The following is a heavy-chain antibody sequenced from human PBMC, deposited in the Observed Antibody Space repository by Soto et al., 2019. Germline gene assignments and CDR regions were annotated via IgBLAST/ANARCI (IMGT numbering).Heavy chain of an antibody. V-gene: IGHV4-31*03. CDR2: IYNSGTT. CDR3: ARGTGGYRSAP. J-gene: IGHJ5*02. D-gene: IGHD5-18*01. CDR1: GGSIGSGGYY. Sequence: SETLSLTCTGSGGSIGSGGYYWTWIRQHPEKGLEYIGYIYNSGTTYYTPSLKSRVSISVDTSKNQFSLNLNSGTAADTAGYYGARGTGGYRSAPGGQGTLVTVPS.